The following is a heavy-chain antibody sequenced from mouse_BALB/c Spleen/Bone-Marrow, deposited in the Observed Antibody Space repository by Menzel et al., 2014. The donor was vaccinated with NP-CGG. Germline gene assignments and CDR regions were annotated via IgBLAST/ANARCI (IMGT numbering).Heavy chain of an antibody. Sequence: QVHVKQSGAELMKPGASVKISCKATGYTFSSYWIEWVKQRPGHGLEWIGEILPGSGTTNYNENFKGKATFTADTSSNTAYMQVSRLTCEGGGVYWCARDCRCEGGMDYWGQGTSGTVSS. CDR3: ARDCRCEGGMDY. J-gene: IGHJ4*01. CDR1: GYTFSSYW. V-gene: IGHV1-9*01. CDR2: ILPGSGTT. D-gene: IGHD2-14*01.